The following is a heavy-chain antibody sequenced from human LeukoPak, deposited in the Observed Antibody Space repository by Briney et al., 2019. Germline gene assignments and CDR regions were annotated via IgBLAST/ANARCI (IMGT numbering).Heavy chain of an antibody. CDR3: ARATPWLLPGY. J-gene: IGHJ4*02. V-gene: IGHV4-59*01. D-gene: IGHD3-22*01. CDR1: GGSISSYY. Sequence: SETLSLTCTVSGGSISSYYWRGVRQPPGKGLEWIGHIYDTGNTNYNPSLESRVTISVDTSKNQFSLRLTSVTAADTAVYFCARATPWLLPGYWGQGTLVTVSS. CDR2: IYDTGNT.